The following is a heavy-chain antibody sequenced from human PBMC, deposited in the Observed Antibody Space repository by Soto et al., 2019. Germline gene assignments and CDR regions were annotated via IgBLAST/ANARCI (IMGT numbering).Heavy chain of an antibody. CDR3: ARAAPCFCSVGSCYSGRVY. CDR1: GGSVSSGGYY. J-gene: IGHJ4*02. CDR2: IYYSGST. Sequence: SETLSLTCTVSGGSVSSGGYYWSWIRQPPGKGLEWIGYIYYSGSTNYNPSLKSRVTISVDTSKNQFSLKLSSVTAADTAVYYCARAAPCFCSVGSCYSGRVYWCQGTLVSVFS. D-gene: IGHD2-15*01. V-gene: IGHV4-61*08.